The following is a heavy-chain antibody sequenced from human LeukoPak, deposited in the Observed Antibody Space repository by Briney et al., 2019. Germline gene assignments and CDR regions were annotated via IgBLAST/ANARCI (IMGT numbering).Heavy chain of an antibody. CDR2: MNPNSGNT. J-gene: IGHJ6*02. CDR1: GYTFTSYD. CDR3: AREKVAAGYYYYGMDV. V-gene: IGHV1-8*01. D-gene: IGHD6-13*01. Sequence: ASVKVSCKASGYTFTSYDINWVRQATGQGLEWRGWMNPNSGNTSYAQKFQGRVPMTRNTSISTAYMELSSLRSEDTAVYYCAREKVAAGYYYYGMDVWGQGTTVTVSS.